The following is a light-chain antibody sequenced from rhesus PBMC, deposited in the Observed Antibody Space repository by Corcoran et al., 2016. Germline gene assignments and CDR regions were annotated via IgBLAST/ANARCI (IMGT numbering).Light chain of an antibody. V-gene: IGKV1-32*02. J-gene: IGKJ2*01. Sequence: DIQMSQSPSSLSASVGDRVTITCRASQGISSYLNWYQQKPGNAPKLLIYYANRWASGDPSRFSGRGSGTEFTLTFSSLQPEDFATYSFQQGNSNPYCFGQGTKVEIK. CDR1: QGISSY. CDR2: YAN. CDR3: QQGNSNPYC.